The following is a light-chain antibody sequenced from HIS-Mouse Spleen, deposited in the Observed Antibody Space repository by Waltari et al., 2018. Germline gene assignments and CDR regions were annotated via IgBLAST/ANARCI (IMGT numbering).Light chain of an antibody. CDR3: CSYAGSSTVV. J-gene: IGLJ2*01. V-gene: IGLV2-23*01. Sequence: QSALTQPASVSGSPGQSIPISCTATSSDVGSYNLFSWYQQHPGKAPKLLIYEGSKRPSGVSNRFSGSKSGNTASLTISGLQAEDEADYYCCSYAGSSTVVFGGGTKLTVL. CDR2: EGS. CDR1: SSDVGSYNL.